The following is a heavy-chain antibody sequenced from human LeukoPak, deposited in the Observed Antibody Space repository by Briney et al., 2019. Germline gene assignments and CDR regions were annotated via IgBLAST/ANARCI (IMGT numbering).Heavy chain of an antibody. CDR2: IYHSGGT. D-gene: IGHD3-22*01. Sequence: SQTLSLTCTVSGGSISSYYWSWIRQPPGKELEWMGNIYHSGGTNYNPSLKSRVTTSIDTSKNQFSLTLSSVTAADKAVYYCARGRTGTGPFYDSSGYYYPWGQGTLVTVSS. CDR3: ARGRTGTGPFYDSSGYYYP. CDR1: GGSISSYY. J-gene: IGHJ5*02. V-gene: IGHV4-59*01.